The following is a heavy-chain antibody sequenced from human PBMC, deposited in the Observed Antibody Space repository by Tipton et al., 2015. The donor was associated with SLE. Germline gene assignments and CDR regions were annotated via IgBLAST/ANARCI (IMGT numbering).Heavy chain of an antibody. CDR2: IIPSVGRT. Sequence: QLVQSGADVKKPGASMKVSCKTSGYTFTDYYIHWMRQAPGQGLEWIGIIIPSVGRTNYAQKFRGRVSMTRDTSTSTVYMELSSPTSDDTAVYYCVRELVGGHCDYWGQGTLVTGSA. D-gene: IGHD3-16*01. CDR3: VRELVGGHCDY. V-gene: IGHV1-46*01. CDR1: GYTFTDYY. J-gene: IGHJ4*02.